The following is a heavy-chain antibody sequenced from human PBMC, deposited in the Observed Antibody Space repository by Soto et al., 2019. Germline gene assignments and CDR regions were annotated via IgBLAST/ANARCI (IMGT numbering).Heavy chain of an antibody. D-gene: IGHD1-7*01. V-gene: IGHV4-59*08. CDR1: GCSISSYY. CDR2: IYYSGST. Sequence: SETLSLTCTVSGCSISSYYWSWIRQPPGKGLEWIGYIYYSGSTNYNPSLKSRVTISVDTSKNQFSLKLSSVTAADTAVYYCARTTGTTRRMDVWGKGTTVTVSS. CDR3: ARTTGTTRRMDV. J-gene: IGHJ6*03.